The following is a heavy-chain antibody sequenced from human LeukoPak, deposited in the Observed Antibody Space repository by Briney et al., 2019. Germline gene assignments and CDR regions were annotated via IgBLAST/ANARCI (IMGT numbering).Heavy chain of an antibody. Sequence: SVKVSCKASGGTFSSYAISWVRQAPGQGLEWMGGIIPIFGTANYAQKFQGRVTMTRDTSTSTVYMELSSLRSEDTAVYYCARGFRSGYGGDYWGQGTLVTVSS. J-gene: IGHJ4*02. D-gene: IGHD5-12*01. CDR3: ARGFRSGYGGDY. CDR2: IIPIFGTA. CDR1: GGTFSSYA. V-gene: IGHV1-69*05.